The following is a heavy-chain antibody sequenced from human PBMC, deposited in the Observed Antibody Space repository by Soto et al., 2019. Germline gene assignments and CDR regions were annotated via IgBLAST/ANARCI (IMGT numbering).Heavy chain of an antibody. J-gene: IGHJ4*02. CDR3: ARGPNYDFWSGYFRG. CDR2: IYYTGSS. Sequence: SETLSLTCSVSGGSISSYYWSWIRQPTGKGLEWIGYIYYTGSSNYNPSLKSRVTMSVDLSRNQFSLRLTSVTTADTAIYYCARGPNYDFWSGYFRGWGQGTLVTVSS. V-gene: IGHV4-59*01. CDR1: GGSISSYY. D-gene: IGHD3-3*01.